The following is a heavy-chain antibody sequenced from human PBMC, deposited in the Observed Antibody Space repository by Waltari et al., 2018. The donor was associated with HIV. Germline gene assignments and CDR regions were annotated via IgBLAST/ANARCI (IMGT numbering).Heavy chain of an antibody. D-gene: IGHD2-15*01. V-gene: IGHV4-59*01. CDR2: IYDSGST. Sequence: QVQLQESGPGLVKPSETLSLTCTVSGGPIRSYYWSWIRQPPGKGLEWIGYIYDSGSTNYNPSLKSRVTISVDTSKNQFSLKLSSVTAADTAVYYCARDKRDGGNHRAYFDYWGQGSLVTVSS. CDR3: ARDKRDGGNHRAYFDY. CDR1: GGPIRSYY. J-gene: IGHJ4*02.